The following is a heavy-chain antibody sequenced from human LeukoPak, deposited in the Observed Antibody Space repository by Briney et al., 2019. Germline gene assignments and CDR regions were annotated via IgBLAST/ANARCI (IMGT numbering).Heavy chain of an antibody. D-gene: IGHD6-13*01. Sequence: GGSLRLSCAASGFTFSSYAMSWVRQAPGKGLEWVSAISGSGGSTYYADSVKGRLTISRDTFRSTLSLQMHSLRPEDTAVYYCAKDHVDSSSWSQYFDLWGRGTPVTVSS. CDR3: AKDHVDSSSWSQYFDL. V-gene: IGHV3-23*01. CDR2: ISGSGGST. CDR1: GFTFSSYA. J-gene: IGHJ2*01.